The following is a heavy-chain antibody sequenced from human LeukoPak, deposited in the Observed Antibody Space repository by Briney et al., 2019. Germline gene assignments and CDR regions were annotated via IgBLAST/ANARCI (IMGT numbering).Heavy chain of an antibody. D-gene: IGHD3-22*01. V-gene: IGHV3-21*01. CDR1: GFTFSSYI. Sequence: GGSLRLSCAASGFTFSSYIMNWVRQAPGKGLEWVSSISSSSSYIYYADSVKGRFTISRDNAKNSLYLQMTSLRAEDTAVYYCARDLFTYDSSGYPFDYWGQGTLVTVSS. CDR3: ARDLFTYDSSGYPFDY. CDR2: ISSSSSYI. J-gene: IGHJ4*02.